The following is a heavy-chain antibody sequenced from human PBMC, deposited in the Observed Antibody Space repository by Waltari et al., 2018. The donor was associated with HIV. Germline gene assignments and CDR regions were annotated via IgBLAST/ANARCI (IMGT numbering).Heavy chain of an antibody. D-gene: IGHD3-3*01. CDR1: GFTFSSYS. Sequence: EVQLVESGGGLVKPGGSLRLSCAASGFTFSSYSMHWVRQAPGKGLEGVSSISSSSSYIYDADSVKGRFTIARDNAKNSLYLQMNSLRAEDTAVYYCARDTSFWSSPDLDAFDIWGQGTMVTVSS. CDR3: ARDTSFWSSPDLDAFDI. CDR2: ISSSSSYI. V-gene: IGHV3-21*01. J-gene: IGHJ3*02.